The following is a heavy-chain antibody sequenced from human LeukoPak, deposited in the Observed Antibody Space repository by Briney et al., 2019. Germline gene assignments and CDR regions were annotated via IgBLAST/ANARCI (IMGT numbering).Heavy chain of an antibody. J-gene: IGHJ4*02. Sequence: ASVKVSCKASGYTFTSYGISWVRQAPGQGLEWMGWISAYNGNTNYAQKLQGRVTMTTDTSTSTAYMELRSLRSDDTAVYYCARDLGVYYDFWSGYYSKEYYFDYWGQGTLVTVSS. CDR2: ISAYNGNT. V-gene: IGHV1-18*01. D-gene: IGHD3-3*01. CDR3: ARDLGVYYDFWSGYYSKEYYFDY. CDR1: GYTFTSYG.